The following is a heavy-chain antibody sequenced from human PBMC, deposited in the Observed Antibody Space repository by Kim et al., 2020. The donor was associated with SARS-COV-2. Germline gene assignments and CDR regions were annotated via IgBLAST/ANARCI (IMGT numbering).Heavy chain of an antibody. D-gene: IGHD3-22*01. Sequence: ASVKVSCKASGYTFTSYYMHWVRQAPGQGLEWMGIINPSGGSTSYAQKFQGRVTMTRDTSTSTVYMELSSLRSEDTAVYYCARDPLSRYDSSGYRFDYWGQGTLVTVSS. J-gene: IGHJ4*02. V-gene: IGHV1-46*01. CDR1: GYTFTSYY. CDR3: ARDPLSRYDSSGYRFDY. CDR2: INPSGGST.